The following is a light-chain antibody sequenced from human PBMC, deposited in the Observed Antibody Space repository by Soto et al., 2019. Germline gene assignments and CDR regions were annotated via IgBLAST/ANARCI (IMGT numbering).Light chain of an antibody. CDR2: GAS. CDR1: QSVSSN. CDR3: QQRDNRPLT. V-gene: IGKV3-11*01. Sequence: EIVLTQSPATLSLSPGERATLSCRTSQSVSSNLAWYQQKPGQAPRLLTYGASNRATGIPARFSGSGSGTEYTLTISSLEPEDIAVYYCQQRDNRPLTFGGGTKVEIK. J-gene: IGKJ4*01.